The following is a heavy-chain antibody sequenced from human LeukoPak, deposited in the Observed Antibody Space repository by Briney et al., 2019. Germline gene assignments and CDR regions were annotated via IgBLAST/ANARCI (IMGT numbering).Heavy chain of an antibody. Sequence: GGSLRLSCATSGFSFSDYYMSWIRQAPGRGLELVSYNYSRPSTINYADSVKGRFTISRDNAKNSLYLQMNNLRVEDTAIYYGDWFDPWGQGTLVTVSS. CDR3: DWFDP. CDR1: GFSFSDYY. D-gene: IGHD3-16*01. CDR2: NYSRPSTI. J-gene: IGHJ5*02. V-gene: IGHV3-11*01.